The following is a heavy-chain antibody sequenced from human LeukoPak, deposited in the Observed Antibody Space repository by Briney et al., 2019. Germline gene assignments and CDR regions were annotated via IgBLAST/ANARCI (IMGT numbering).Heavy chain of an antibody. CDR3: ARGGTWGDAFDI. Sequence: GGSLRLSCAASGFTFSSYAMHWVRQAPGKGLEWVAVISYDGSNKYYADSVKGRFTISRDSSKNTLYLQMNSLRAEDTAVYYCARGGTWGDAFDIWGQGTMVTVSS. CDR2: ISYDGSNK. V-gene: IGHV3-30-3*01. D-gene: IGHD7-27*01. CDR1: GFTFSSYA. J-gene: IGHJ3*02.